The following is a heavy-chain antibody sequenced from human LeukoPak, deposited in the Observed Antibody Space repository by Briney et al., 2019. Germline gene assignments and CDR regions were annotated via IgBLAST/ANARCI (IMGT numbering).Heavy chain of an antibody. Sequence: GGSLRLSCAASGFTFSSYWMHWVRQAPGEGLVWVARITSDGSSTSHADSVKGRFTISRDNAKNTMYLQMNSLRAEDTAVYYCARDYAVGESFDIWGQGTLVTVSS. CDR1: GFTFSSYW. CDR2: ITSDGSST. V-gene: IGHV3-74*01. CDR3: ARDYAVGESFDI. J-gene: IGHJ3*02. D-gene: IGHD3-16*01.